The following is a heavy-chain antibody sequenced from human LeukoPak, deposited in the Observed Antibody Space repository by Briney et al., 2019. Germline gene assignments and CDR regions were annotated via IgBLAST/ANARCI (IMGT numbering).Heavy chain of an antibody. V-gene: IGHV1-3*01. J-gene: IGHJ6*02. CDR2: INAGNGHT. CDR1: GFTFTSYA. CDR3: ARGYCSGGSCYHYYYGMDV. Sequence: PGRSLRLSCAASGFTFTSYAMHWVRQAPGQRLEWMGWINAGNGHTKYSQKFQGRVTITRDTSASTAYMELSSLRSEDTAVYYCARGYCSGGSCYHYYYGMDVWGQGTTVTVSS. D-gene: IGHD2-15*01.